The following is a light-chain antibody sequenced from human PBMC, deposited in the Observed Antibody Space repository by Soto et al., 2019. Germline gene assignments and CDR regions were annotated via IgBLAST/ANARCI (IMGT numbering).Light chain of an antibody. Sequence: QPVLTQSPSASASLGASVKLTCTLSSGHSSYAIAWHQQQPEKGPRYLMKLNSDGSHSKGDGIPDRFSGSCSGAERYLTISTLQSEDEADYYCQTWGTGIQGVFGGGTKLTVL. CDR2: LNSDGSH. CDR1: SGHSSYA. CDR3: QTWGTGIQGV. V-gene: IGLV4-69*01. J-gene: IGLJ3*02.